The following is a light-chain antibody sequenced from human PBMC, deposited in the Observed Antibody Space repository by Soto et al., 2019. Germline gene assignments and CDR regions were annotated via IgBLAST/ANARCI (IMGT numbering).Light chain of an antibody. CDR2: AAS. CDR3: LQHSTSPLT. J-gene: IGKJ1*01. Sequence: DIQMTQFPSSLSASVGDRVTITCRASQGIRNDLGWYQQKPGKAPKRLIYAASSLQSGVPSRFSGSRSGTEFSLAISSLQPEDSATFYCLQHSTSPLTFGQGTTVEIK. V-gene: IGKV1-17*01. CDR1: QGIRND.